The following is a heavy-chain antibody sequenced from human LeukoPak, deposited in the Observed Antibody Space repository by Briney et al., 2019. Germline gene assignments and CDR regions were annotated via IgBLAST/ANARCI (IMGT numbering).Heavy chain of an antibody. CDR3: ARGTCSSTSCQEGYYMDV. D-gene: IGHD2-2*01. CDR1: GGSFSGYY. Sequence: SETLSLTCAVYGGSFSGYYWSWIRQPPGKGLEWIGEINHSGSTNYNPSLKSRVTISVDMSKNQFSLKLSSVTAADTALYYCARGTCSSTSCQEGYYMDVWGKGTTVIVSS. J-gene: IGHJ6*03. V-gene: IGHV4-34*01. CDR2: INHSGST.